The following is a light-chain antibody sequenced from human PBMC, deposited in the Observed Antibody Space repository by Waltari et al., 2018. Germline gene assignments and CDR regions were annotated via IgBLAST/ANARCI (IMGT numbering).Light chain of an antibody. J-gene: IGKJ4*01. V-gene: IGKV3-11*01. CDR3: QQRRSWPLT. Sequence: SCRASQIVGTYLALYQQRPGQSPRLLIYDASCRATGIPGRFSGSGSETDFTLTISSLQPEDFAVYYCQQRRSWPLTFGGGTRVQI. CDR2: DAS. CDR1: QIVGTY.